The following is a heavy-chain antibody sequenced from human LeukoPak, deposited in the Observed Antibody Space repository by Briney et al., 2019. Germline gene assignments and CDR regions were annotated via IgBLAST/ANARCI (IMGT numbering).Heavy chain of an antibody. J-gene: IGHJ3*01. D-gene: IGHD1-14*01. CDR1: GYTFTTYD. CDR3: ARNRETDAFDV. Sequence: GASVKVSCKPSGYTFTTYDINWVRQAPGQGLEWIGWINHNSGNTARAQKFQGRVTMTTNTSIGTVYMELSSLRSEDTAVYFCARNRETDAFDVWGQGTMVTVSS. CDR2: INHNSGNT. V-gene: IGHV1-8*01.